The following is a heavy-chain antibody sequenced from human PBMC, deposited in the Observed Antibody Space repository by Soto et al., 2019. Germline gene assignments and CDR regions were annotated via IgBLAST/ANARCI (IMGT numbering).Heavy chain of an antibody. CDR1: GCTFSSYG. V-gene: IGHV3-30*03. Sequence: GGSLRLSCAASGCTFSSYGMHWVRQAPGKGLEWVAVISYDGSNKYYADSVKGRFTISRDNSKNTLYLQMNSLRAEDTAVYYCASGSGGYYYGMDVWGQGTTVTVSS. CDR2: ISYDGSNK. J-gene: IGHJ6*02. D-gene: IGHD3-10*01. CDR3: ASGSGGYYYGMDV.